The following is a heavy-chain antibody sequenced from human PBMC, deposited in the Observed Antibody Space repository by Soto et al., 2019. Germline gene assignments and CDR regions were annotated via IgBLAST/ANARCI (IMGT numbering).Heavy chain of an antibody. CDR3: AKDGGGYGDYYSGMDV. V-gene: IGHV3-23*01. Sequence: EVQLLESGGGLVQPGGSLRLSCVASGFTFSSYANAMSWVRQAPGKGLEWVSVISVSGGSTYYADSVKGRFTISRDNSKNTLYLPMNSRRAEDTAVYYCAKDGGGYGDYYSGMDVWGQGTTVTVS. CDR1: GFTFSSYANA. J-gene: IGHJ6*02. D-gene: IGHD3-16*01. CDR2: ISVSGGST.